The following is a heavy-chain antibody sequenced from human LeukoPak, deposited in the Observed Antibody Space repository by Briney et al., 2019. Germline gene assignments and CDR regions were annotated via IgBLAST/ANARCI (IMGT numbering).Heavy chain of an antibody. Sequence: GASVKVSCKASGYTFTGYYMHWVRQAPGQGLEWMGRINPNGGGTNYAQKFQGRVTMTRDTSISTAYMELSRLRSDDTAVYYCASGLYYYDSSGMGRDYWGQGTLVTVSS. D-gene: IGHD3-22*01. J-gene: IGHJ4*02. CDR1: GYTFTGYY. CDR3: ASGLYYYDSSGMGRDY. CDR2: INPNGGGT. V-gene: IGHV1-2*06.